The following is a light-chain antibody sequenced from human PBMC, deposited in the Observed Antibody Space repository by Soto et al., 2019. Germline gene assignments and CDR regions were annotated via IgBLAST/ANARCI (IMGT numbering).Light chain of an antibody. CDR2: GAS. J-gene: IGKJ4*01. CDR1: QNIRSS. V-gene: IGKV3-15*01. Sequence: ILLTQSPATLSVPPGERATLSCRASQNIRSSLAWYQQKPGQPPRLLIYGASTRATAIPARFSGGGSGTEFTLTIRSLQSEDFAVYYCQQYHNWPPLTFGGGTKVEIK. CDR3: QQYHNWPPLT.